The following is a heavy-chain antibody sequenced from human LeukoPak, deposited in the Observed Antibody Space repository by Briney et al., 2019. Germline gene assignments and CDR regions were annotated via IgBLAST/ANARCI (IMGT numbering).Heavy chain of an antibody. J-gene: IGHJ1*01. Sequence: ASVKVSCKASGYTFTSYGISWVRQAPGQGLEWMGWISAYNGNTNYAQKLQGRVTMTTDTSTSTVYMELRSLRSDDTAVYYCARDGYSSSWYGTDREYFQHWGQGTLVTVSS. D-gene: IGHD6-13*01. CDR1: GYTFTSYG. CDR2: ISAYNGNT. V-gene: IGHV1-18*01. CDR3: ARDGYSSSWYGTDREYFQH.